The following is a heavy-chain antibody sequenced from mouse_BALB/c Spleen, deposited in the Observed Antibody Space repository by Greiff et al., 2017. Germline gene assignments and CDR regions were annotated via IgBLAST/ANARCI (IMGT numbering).Heavy chain of an antibody. D-gene: IGHD1-3*01. CDR3: ARHGNWYDFDY. Sequence: EVQRVESGGGLVQPGGSLKLSCAASGFTFSSYTMSWVRQTPEKRLEWVAYISNGGGSTYYPDTVKGRFTISRDNAKNTLYLQMSSLKSEDTAMYYCARHGNWYDFDYWGQGTTLTVSS. J-gene: IGHJ2*01. CDR1: GFTFSSYT. V-gene: IGHV5-12-2*01. CDR2: ISNGGGST.